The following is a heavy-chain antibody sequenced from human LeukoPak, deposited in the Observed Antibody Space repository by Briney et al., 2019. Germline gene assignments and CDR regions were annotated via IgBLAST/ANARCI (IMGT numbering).Heavy chain of an antibody. CDR1: GFTISNYG. V-gene: IGHV3-23*01. Sequence: QPGGSLRLSCAASGFTISNYGMTWVRQAPGKGLEWVSRISSSGGTYYADSVKGRFTISRDNSKNTLYLQMNSLRAEDTAIYYCASGLGKSVTTMYWGQGTLVTVSS. J-gene: IGHJ4*02. CDR3: ASGLGKSVTTMY. CDR2: ISSSGGT. D-gene: IGHD4-17*01.